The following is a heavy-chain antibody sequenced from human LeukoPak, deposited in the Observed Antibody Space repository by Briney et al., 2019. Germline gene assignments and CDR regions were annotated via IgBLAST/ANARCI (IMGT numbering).Heavy chain of an antibody. J-gene: IGHJ4*02. Sequence: GGSLRLSCAASGFTVSRNYMSWVRQAPGKGLEWVSVLYSDGSTYHADSVKGRFTISRDNSKNTLYLQMNSLRAEDTAVYYCATAPDYSNWSDYWGQGTLVTVSS. CDR2: LYSDGST. V-gene: IGHV3-53*01. CDR3: ATAPDYSNWSDY. CDR1: GFTVSRNY. D-gene: IGHD4-11*01.